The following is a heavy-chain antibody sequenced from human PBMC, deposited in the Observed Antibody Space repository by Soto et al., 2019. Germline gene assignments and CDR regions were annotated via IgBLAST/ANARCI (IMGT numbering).Heavy chain of an antibody. J-gene: IGHJ6*02. V-gene: IGHV5-51*01. D-gene: IGHD3-10*01. Sequence: GESLKISCKASVYSFTHYWIAWVRQMPGKGLEWMAIIYPGDSDTRYSPYFQSQVSISADKSINTAYLQWSSLKASDTAMYYCVSGSFSDYFYYMDVWGQGTTVTVSS. CDR1: VYSFTHYW. CDR2: IYPGDSDT. CDR3: VSGSFSDYFYYMDV.